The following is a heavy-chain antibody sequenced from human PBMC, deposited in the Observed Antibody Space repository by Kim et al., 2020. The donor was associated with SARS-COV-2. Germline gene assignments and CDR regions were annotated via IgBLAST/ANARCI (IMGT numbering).Heavy chain of an antibody. D-gene: IGHD3-3*01. CDR3: ARGLSEYDFWSGYLNWFDP. CDR2: INHSGST. J-gene: IGHJ5*02. CDR1: GGSFSGYY. V-gene: IGHV4-34*01. Sequence: SETLSLTCAVYGGSFSGYYWSWIRQPPGKGLEWIGEINHSGSTNYNPSLKSRVTISVDTSKNQFSLKLSSVTAADTAVYYCARGLSEYDFWSGYLNWFDPWGQGTLVTVSS.